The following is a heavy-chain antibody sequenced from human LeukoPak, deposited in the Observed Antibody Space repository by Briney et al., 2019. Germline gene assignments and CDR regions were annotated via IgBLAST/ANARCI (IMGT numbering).Heavy chain of an antibody. Sequence: PGGSLRLSCAASGFTFSSQWMGWVRQAPGKGLEWVANVNQGGTEKFYVDSVKGRFTISRDNAENSLYLQMNSLRAEDMAVYYCARAVRYFDYLLGPPDYWGQGTLVTVSS. V-gene: IGHV3-7*01. CDR1: GFTFSSQW. CDR3: ARAVRYFDYLLGPPDY. D-gene: IGHD3-9*01. CDR2: VNQGGTEK. J-gene: IGHJ4*02.